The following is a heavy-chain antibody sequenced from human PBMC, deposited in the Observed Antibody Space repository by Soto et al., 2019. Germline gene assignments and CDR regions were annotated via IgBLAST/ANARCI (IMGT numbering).Heavy chain of an antibody. J-gene: IGHJ4*02. Sequence: GGSLRLSCAASGFTFSSYGMHWVRQAPGKGLEWVAVISYDGSNKYYADSVKGRFTISRDNSKNTLYLQMNSLRAEDTAVYYCAKDGRDSSSWVFDYWGQGTLVTVSS. CDR3: AKDGRDSSSWVFDY. CDR1: GFTFSSYG. D-gene: IGHD6-13*01. CDR2: ISYDGSNK. V-gene: IGHV3-30*18.